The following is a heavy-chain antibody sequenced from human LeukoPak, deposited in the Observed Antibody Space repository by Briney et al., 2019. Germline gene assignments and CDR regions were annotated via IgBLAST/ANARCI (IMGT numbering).Heavy chain of an antibody. CDR3: ARHSCSSSSCYYHYGMDV. CDR1: GASISSYY. CDR2: IYYSGST. D-gene: IGHD2-2*01. Sequence: SETLSLTCTVSGASISSYYWSWIRQPLGKGLEWIGYIYYSGSTNYNPSLKSRVTISVDTSKNQFSLKLSSVTAADTAVYYCARHSCSSSSCYYHYGMDVWGQGTTVTVSS. J-gene: IGHJ6*02. V-gene: IGHV4-59*08.